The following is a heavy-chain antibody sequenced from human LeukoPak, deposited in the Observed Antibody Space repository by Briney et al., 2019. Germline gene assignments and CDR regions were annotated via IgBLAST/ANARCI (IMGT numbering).Heavy chain of an antibody. CDR1: GFTFSSYG. D-gene: IGHD5-24*01. J-gene: IGHJ4*02. CDR2: ISSSSSYI. V-gene: IGHV3-21*01. Sequence: PGRSLRLSCAASGFTFSSYGMHWVRQAPGKGLEWVSSISSSSSYIYYADSVKGRFTISRDNAKNSLYLQMNSLRAEDTAVYYCARDVRRDGYNYFDYWGQGTLVTVSS. CDR3: ARDVRRDGYNYFDY.